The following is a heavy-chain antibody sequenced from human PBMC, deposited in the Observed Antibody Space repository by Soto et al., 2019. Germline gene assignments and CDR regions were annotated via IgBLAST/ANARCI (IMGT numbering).Heavy chain of an antibody. CDR1: GFSVTGSGVA. V-gene: IGHV2-5*02. CDR3: ADGGMLINHGYAF. D-gene: IGHD2-8*01. J-gene: IGHJ4*02. Sequence: QITLKESGPALVKPTQTLTLTCTCSGFSVTGSGVAVGWIRQPPGKALEWLALIYWDDDKRYSPSLKSRFTISRDTSKSHVLPTTTDMIPEETGTYYSADGGMLINHGYAFWGQGTLVTVPS. CDR2: IYWDDDK.